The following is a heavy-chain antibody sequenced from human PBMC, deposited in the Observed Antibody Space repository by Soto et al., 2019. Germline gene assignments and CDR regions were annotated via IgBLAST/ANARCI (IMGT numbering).Heavy chain of an antibody. CDR3: AKEFQWKLHDFDI. Sequence: VRSLRLSCSASGFTFSTYGMHWIRQAPGKELEWVAGLGDTGITTYYADAVKGRFTFSRDNSKNTLFLKMNSLRADDTAVYYCAKEFQWKLHDFDIWGQGTMVTVSS. V-gene: IGHV3-30*02. CDR1: GFTFSTYG. J-gene: IGHJ3*02. D-gene: IGHD1-26*01. CDR2: LGDTGITT.